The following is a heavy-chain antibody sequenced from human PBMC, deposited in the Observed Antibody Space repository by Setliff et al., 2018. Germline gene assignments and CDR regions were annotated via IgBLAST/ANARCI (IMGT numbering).Heavy chain of an antibody. CDR3: ARDATRIQLWLRPYYYYMDV. J-gene: IGHJ6*03. CDR1: GHTFTSYA. Sequence: ASVKVSCKASGHTFTSYAMNWVRQAPGQGLEWMGWINTNTGNPSYAQGFTGRFVFSLDTSVSTAYLQISSLKAEDTAVYYCARDATRIQLWLRPYYYYMDVWGKGTTVTVSS. CDR2: INTNTGNP. V-gene: IGHV7-4-1*02. D-gene: IGHD5-18*01.